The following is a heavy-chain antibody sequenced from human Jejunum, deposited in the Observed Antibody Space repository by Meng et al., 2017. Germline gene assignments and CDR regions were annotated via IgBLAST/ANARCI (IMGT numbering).Heavy chain of an antibody. D-gene: IGHD1/OR15-1a*01. V-gene: IGHV4-4*02. Sequence: TLALTSLCAVGSGAPTCRWRCVRQPPGKGLEWIGEISRSGRANYNPSLKGRVTISLDRSMNLFSLKLDSVTAADAAVYYCARDPRTNWASRFFDNWGQGTLVTVSS. CDR3: ARDPRTNWASRFFDN. CDR2: ISRSGRA. J-gene: IGHJ4*02. CDR1: VGSGAPTCR.